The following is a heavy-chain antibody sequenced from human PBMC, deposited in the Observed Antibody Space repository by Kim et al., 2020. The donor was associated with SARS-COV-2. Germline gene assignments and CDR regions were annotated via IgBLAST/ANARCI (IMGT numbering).Heavy chain of an antibody. Sequence: GGSLRLSCVASEFSFSRSWMHWFRQTPGKGLMWVSRIYTRGTNTIYADSVKGRFTISRDNTKNTLYLQMNSLRAEDSAVYYCARDQSRGGATIVDRWG. D-gene: IGHD3-3*01. CDR2: IYTRGTNT. J-gene: IGHJ6*01. CDR1: EFSFSRSW. CDR3: ARDQSRGGATIVDR. V-gene: IGHV3-74*01.